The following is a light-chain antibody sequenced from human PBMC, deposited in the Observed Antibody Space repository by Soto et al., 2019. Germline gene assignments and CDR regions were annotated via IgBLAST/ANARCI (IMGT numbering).Light chain of an antibody. CDR2: GAS. CDR3: QQYGSPPLT. V-gene: IGKV3-20*01. CDR1: QSVSGTY. J-gene: IGKJ4*01. Sequence: EIVLTQSPGTLFLSPGERATLSCRASQSVSGTYLGWYQMKPGQSPGLVIYGASSRATGIPDRFRGSGSGTDFTLTITRLEPEDSAVYYCQQYGSPPLTFGGGTRVEIK.